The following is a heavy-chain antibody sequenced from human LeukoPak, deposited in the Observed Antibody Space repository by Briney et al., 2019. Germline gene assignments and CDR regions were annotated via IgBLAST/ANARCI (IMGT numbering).Heavy chain of an antibody. CDR2: IYYSGST. J-gene: IGHJ3*02. CDR1: GGSISSSSYY. V-gene: IGHV4-39*01. Sequence: SETLSLTRTVSGGSISSSSYYWGWIRQPPGTGLEWIGSIYYSGSTYHNPSLKSRVTISVDTSKNQFSLKLSSVTAADTAVYYCARLPDSSSWSFDAFDIWGQGTMVTVSS. D-gene: IGHD6-13*01. CDR3: ARLPDSSSWSFDAFDI.